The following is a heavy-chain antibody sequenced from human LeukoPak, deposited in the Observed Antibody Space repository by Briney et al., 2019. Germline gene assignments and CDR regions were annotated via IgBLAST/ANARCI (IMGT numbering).Heavy chain of an antibody. V-gene: IGHV3-43*02. CDR2: ISGDGGST. Sequence: GGSLRLSCAASGFSFSTYSMNWVRQAPGKGLEWVSLISGDGGSTYYADSVKGRFTISRDNSKNSLYLQMNSLRTEDTALYYCAKKYYYYYGMDVWGQGTTVTVSS. CDR1: GFSFSTYS. J-gene: IGHJ6*02. CDR3: AKKYYYYYGMDV.